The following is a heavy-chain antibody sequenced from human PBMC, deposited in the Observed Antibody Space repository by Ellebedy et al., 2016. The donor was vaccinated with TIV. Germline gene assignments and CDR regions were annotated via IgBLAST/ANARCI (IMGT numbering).Heavy chain of an antibody. V-gene: IGHV3-15*01. J-gene: IGHJ4*02. CDR1: GFTFSNAW. Sequence: GGSLRLSCAASGFTFSNAWMNWVRLAPGKGLEWVGRIKSKTDGGAADYAAPVKGRFTISRDDSKNTLYLQMNSLKTEDTAVYFCTTVYRYNYDSVWGQGTLVTVSS. D-gene: IGHD5-18*01. CDR3: TTVYRYNYDSV. CDR2: IKSKTDGGAA.